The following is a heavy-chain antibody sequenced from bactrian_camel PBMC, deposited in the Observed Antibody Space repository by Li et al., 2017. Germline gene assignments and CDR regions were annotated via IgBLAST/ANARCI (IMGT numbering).Heavy chain of an antibody. Sequence: DVQLVESGGGSVEAGGSLKLSCAASGATRRRYCVSWFRQVPGKAREAVASIDSERRTLYVDSVKGRFTISKDNAKNTLYLQMEGLKPEDTAMYYCAANSVCLPATLTTVDSVTEYTYWGQGTQVTVS. D-gene: IGHD4*01. CDR3: AANSVCLPATLTTVDSVTEYTY. CDR2: IDSERRT. J-gene: IGHJ4*01. V-gene: IGHV3S67*01. CDR1: GATRRRYC.